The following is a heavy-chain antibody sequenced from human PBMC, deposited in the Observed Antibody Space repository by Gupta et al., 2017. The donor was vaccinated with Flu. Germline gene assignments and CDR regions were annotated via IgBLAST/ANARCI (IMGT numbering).Heavy chain of an antibody. V-gene: IGHV4-30-4*01. CDR2: IYYSGTT. Sequence: QVPLQESGPGLVRPSATLSLTCTVSGASFTSRQHFWNWIRQSPGKGLEWIGNIYYSGTTDYNPSLKSRVAMSLDMSKNQLSLKLTSVTVADTAIYYCARDHGDGYTLAFWGQGTLVTVSS. CDR3: ARDHGDGYTLAF. D-gene: IGHD5-12*01. CDR1: GASFTSRQHF. J-gene: IGHJ4*02.